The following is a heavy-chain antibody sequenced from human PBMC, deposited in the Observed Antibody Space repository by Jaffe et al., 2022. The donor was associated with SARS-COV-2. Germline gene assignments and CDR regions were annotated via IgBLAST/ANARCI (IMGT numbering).Heavy chain of an antibody. V-gene: IGHV3-30*04. CDR1: GFTFSSYA. CDR2: ISYDESKK. Sequence: QVQLVESGGGVVQPGRSLRLSCAASGFTFSSYALHWVRQAPGKGLEWVAVISYDESKKYYADSVKGRFTISRDNSNNTLYLQMNSLRSEDTAVYYCARAQLLWFGELSSNLDYWGQGSLVTVSS. D-gene: IGHD3-10*01. J-gene: IGHJ4*02. CDR3: ARAQLLWFGELSSNLDY.